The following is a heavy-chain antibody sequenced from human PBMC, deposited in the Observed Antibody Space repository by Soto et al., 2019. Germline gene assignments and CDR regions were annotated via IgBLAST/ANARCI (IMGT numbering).Heavy chain of an antibody. D-gene: IGHD2-15*01. CDR2: IYHSGST. CDR3: ARGISGGRHFDY. J-gene: IGHJ4*02. V-gene: IGHV4-39*07. Sequence: SVTLSVTCPVAGGSISSISYYWGWISQPPGKGLEWIGEIYHSGSTNYNPSLKSRVTISVDKSKNQFSLKLSSVTAADTAVYYCARGISGGRHFDYWGQGTLVTVSS. CDR1: GGSISSISYY.